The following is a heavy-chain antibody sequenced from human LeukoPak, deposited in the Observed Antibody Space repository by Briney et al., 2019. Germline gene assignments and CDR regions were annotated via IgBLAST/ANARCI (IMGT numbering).Heavy chain of an antibody. CDR1: GYTFTGYY. J-gene: IGHJ4*02. Sequence: GASVKVSCKPSGYTFTGYYMHWVRQAPGQGLEWMGWINPNSGGTNYAQKFQGMVTMTRDTSISTAYMELSRLRPDDTAVYYCARGMIVVAPFDYWGQGTLVTVSS. CDR3: ARGMIVVAPFDY. V-gene: IGHV1-2*02. CDR2: INPNSGGT. D-gene: IGHD3-22*01.